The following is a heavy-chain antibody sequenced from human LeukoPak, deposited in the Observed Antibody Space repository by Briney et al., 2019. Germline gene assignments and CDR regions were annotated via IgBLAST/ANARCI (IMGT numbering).Heavy chain of an antibody. V-gene: IGHV3-48*03. Sequence: PGGSLRLSCAASGFTFSSYEMNWVRQAPGKGLEWVSYISSSGSSIYYADSVKGRFTISRDNAKNSLYLQMNSLRAEDTAVYYCARVALLYDSSGYSLSYFDYWGQGTLVTVSS. CDR1: GFTFSSYE. J-gene: IGHJ4*02. CDR2: ISSSGSSI. D-gene: IGHD3-22*01. CDR3: ARVALLYDSSGYSLSYFDY.